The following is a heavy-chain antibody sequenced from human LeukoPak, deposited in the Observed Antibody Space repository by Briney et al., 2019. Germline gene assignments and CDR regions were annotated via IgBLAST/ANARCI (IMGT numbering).Heavy chain of an antibody. CDR2: INPHSGGT. D-gene: IGHD4-23*01. V-gene: IGHV1-2*02. CDR3: ARVKLRWAHYYFDY. CDR1: GYTFTTYF. J-gene: IGHJ4*02. Sequence: GASVKVSCKASGYTFTTYFMHWVRQAPGQGLEWMGWINPHSGGTNYAQKFQGRVTMTRDTSISTAYMELSRLRSDDTAVYYCARVKLRWAHYYFDYWGQGTLVTVSS.